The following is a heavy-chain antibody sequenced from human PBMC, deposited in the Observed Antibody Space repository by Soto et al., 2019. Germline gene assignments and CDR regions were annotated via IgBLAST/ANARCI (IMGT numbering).Heavy chain of an antibody. CDR2: INAHSGGT. D-gene: IGHD6-6*01. Sequence: ASVKVSCKXSGFSFTGYYIHWLRQAPGQGLEWMGWINAHSGGTEYAQKFQGRVTLTRDTSIATVYLTLTSLTSDDTALYYCAKDLTRQLAYWLDPWGQGTQVTVSS. CDR1: GFSFTGYY. V-gene: IGHV1-2*02. CDR3: AKDLTRQLAYWLDP. J-gene: IGHJ5*02.